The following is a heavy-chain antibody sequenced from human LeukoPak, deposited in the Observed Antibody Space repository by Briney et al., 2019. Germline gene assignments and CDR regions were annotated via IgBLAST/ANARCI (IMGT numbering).Heavy chain of an antibody. V-gene: IGHV1-18*01. CDR1: GYTFTSYG. CDR3: AREIVDLGYCSSTSCYLNYYYGMDV. Sequence: GASVKVSCKASGYTFTSYGISWVRQAPGQGLEWMGWISAYNGNTNYAQKLQGRVTMTTDTSTGTAYMELRSLRSDDTAVYYCAREIVDLGYCSSTSCYLNYYYGMDVWGQGTTVTVSS. CDR2: ISAYNGNT. D-gene: IGHD2-2*01. J-gene: IGHJ6*02.